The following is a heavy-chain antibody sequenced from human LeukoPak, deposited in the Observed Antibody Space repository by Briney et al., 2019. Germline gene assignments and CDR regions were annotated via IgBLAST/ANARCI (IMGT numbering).Heavy chain of an antibody. J-gene: IGHJ4*02. D-gene: IGHD6-19*01. CDR1: GFTFSSYS. CDR2: ISGSSSYI. CDR3: ARGSEAVADY. Sequence: GGSLRLSCAASGFTFSSYSMNWVRQAPGKGLEWVSSISGSSSYINYADSVKGRFTISRDNAQNSLFLQLNSLRAEDTAVYYCARGSEAVADYWGQGTLVTVSS. V-gene: IGHV3-21*01.